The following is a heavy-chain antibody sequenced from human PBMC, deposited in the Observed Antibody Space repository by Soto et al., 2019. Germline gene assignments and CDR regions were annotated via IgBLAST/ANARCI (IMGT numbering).Heavy chain of an antibody. Sequence: ASVKVSCKASGGTFSSYTISWVRQAPGQGLEWMGRIIPILGIANYAQKFQGRVTITADKSTSTASMELSSLRSEDTGVYYCAQGGLGYYGSGSYAYYYYGMDVWGQGTTVTVSS. CDR3: AQGGLGYYGSGSYAYYYYGMDV. V-gene: IGHV1-69*02. CDR1: GGTFSSYT. CDR2: IIPILGIA. D-gene: IGHD3-10*01. J-gene: IGHJ6*02.